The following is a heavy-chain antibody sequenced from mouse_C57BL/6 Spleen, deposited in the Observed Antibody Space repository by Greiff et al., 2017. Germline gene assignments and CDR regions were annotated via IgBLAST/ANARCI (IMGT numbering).Heavy chain of an antibody. J-gene: IGHJ4*01. D-gene: IGHD2-4*01. Sequence: VQLQESGAELARPGASVKLSCKASGYTFTSYGISWVKQRTGQGLEWIGEIYPRSGNTYYNEKFKGKATLTADKSSSTAYMELRSLTSEDSAVYFCARGDYGSYAMDYWGQGTSVTVSS. CDR3: ARGDYGSYAMDY. V-gene: IGHV1-81*01. CDR2: IYPRSGNT. CDR1: GYTFTSYG.